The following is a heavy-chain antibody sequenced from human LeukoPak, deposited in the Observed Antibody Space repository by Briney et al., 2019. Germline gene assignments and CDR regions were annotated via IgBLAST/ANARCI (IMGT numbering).Heavy chain of an antibody. J-gene: IGHJ4*02. CDR3: AKSGISNNYYFDY. D-gene: IGHD1/OR15-1a*01. CDR2: ISGSGGST. V-gene: IGHV3-23*01. Sequence: GGSLRLSCAAPGFTFSSYAMSWVRQALGKGLEWVSGISGSGGSTYYADSVKGRFTISRDNSQNSLYLQMNSLRAEDTAVYYCAKSGISNNYYFDYWGQGTLVTVSS. CDR1: GFTFSSYA.